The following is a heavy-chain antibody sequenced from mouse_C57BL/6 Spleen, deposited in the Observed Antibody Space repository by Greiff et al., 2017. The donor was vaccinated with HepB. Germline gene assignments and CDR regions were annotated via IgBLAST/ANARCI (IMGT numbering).Heavy chain of an antibody. Sequence: QVQLQQPGAELVKPGASVKLSCKASGYTFTSYWMHWVKQRPGQGLEWIGMISHNSGSTNYNEKFKGKVTLTVDKSSIKAYMQLSSLTSEDLAVVYCADGANWDWFAYWGQGTLVTVSA. J-gene: IGHJ3*01. CDR1: GYTFTSYW. D-gene: IGHD4-1*01. CDR3: ADGANWDWFAY. CDR2: ISHNSGST. V-gene: IGHV1-64*01.